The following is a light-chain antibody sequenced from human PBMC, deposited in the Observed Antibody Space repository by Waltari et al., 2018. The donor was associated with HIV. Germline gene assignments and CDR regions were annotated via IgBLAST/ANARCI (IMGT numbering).Light chain of an antibody. J-gene: IGLJ2*01. Sequence: SYVLTQSPSVSVAPGRTAAITCGGDNIGSQNVQRYQQKSGQAPVMFFYDDSGRPPGFPERFSGSNSGNTATLTITRVEAGDEADYYCQVWHSRTAHVEFGGGTTLTVL. CDR3: QVWHSRTAHVE. CDR2: DDS. V-gene: IGLV3-21*02. CDR1: NIGSQN.